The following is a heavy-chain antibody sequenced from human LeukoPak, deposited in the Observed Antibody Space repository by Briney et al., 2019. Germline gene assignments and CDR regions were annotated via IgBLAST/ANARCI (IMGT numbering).Heavy chain of an antibody. CDR3: ARRGCSGGVCPFDY. J-gene: IGHJ4*02. CDR1: GGSISSSNW. D-gene: IGHD2-21*02. V-gene: IGHV4-4*02. CDR2: VYHSGGT. Sequence: SETLSLTCAVSGGSISSSNWWSWVRQPPGKGLEWIGEVYHSGGTNYNPSLKSRVTISVDKSKNQFSLNLSSVTAADTAVYHCARRGCSGGVCPFDYWGQGTLVTVSS.